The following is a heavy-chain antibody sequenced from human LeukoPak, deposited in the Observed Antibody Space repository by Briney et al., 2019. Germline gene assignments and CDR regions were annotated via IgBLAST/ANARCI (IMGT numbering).Heavy chain of an antibody. CDR2: INPNSGGT. CDR1: GYTFTGYY. CDR3: ARVEGLYPNDYYYYMDV. Sequence: ASVKVSCKASGYTFTGYYMHWVRQAPGQGLEWMGWINPNSGGTNYAQKFQGRVTMTRDTSISTAYMELSRLRSDDTAVYYCARVEGLYPNDYYYYMDVWGKGTTVTISS. D-gene: IGHD2-2*02. V-gene: IGHV1-2*02. J-gene: IGHJ6*03.